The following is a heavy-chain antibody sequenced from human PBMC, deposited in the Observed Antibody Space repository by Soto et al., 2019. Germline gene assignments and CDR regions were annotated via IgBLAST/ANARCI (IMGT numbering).Heavy chain of an antibody. CDR2: INAGNGNT. Sequence: ASVKVSCKASGYTFTSYAVHWVRQAPGQRLEWMGWINAGNGNTKYSQKFQGRVTITRDTSASTAYMELSSLRSEDTAVYYCAIPGYSSSWYQEFWFDPWGQGTLVTVSS. J-gene: IGHJ5*02. CDR3: AIPGYSSSWYQEFWFDP. CDR1: GYTFTSYA. V-gene: IGHV1-3*01. D-gene: IGHD6-13*01.